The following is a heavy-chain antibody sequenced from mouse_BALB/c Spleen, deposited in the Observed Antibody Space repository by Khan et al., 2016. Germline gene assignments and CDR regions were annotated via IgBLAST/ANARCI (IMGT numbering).Heavy chain of an antibody. CDR2: INPSTGYT. V-gene: IGHV1-7*01. J-gene: IGHJ2*01. Sequence: QVQLKQSGAELAKPGASVKMSCKASGYTFTSYWMHWVKQRPGQGLEWIGYINPSTGYTEYNQKFKDKATLTADQSSSTAYMQLSSLTSEDSAVYYCARSGLGYYCDYWGQGTTLTVSS. CDR1: GYTFTSYW. D-gene: IGHD4-1*01. CDR3: ARSGLGYYCDY.